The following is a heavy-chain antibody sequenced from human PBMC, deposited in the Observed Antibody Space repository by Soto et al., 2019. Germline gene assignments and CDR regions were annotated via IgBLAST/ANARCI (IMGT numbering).Heavy chain of an antibody. CDR1: GGSISSYY. CDR3: ARLYCTNGVCYRNTNWFDP. Sequence: SETLSLTCTVSGGSISSYYWSWIRQPPGKGLEWIGYIYYSGSTNYNPSLKSRVTISVDTSKNQFSLKLSSVTAADTAVYYCARLYCTNGVCYRNTNWFDPWGQGTLVTVSS. J-gene: IGHJ5*02. D-gene: IGHD2-8*01. V-gene: IGHV4-59*08. CDR2: IYYSGST.